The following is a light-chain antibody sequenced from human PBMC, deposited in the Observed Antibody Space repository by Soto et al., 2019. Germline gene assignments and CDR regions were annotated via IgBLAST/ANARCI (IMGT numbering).Light chain of an antibody. V-gene: IGKV3-20*01. CDR1: QSVSSSY. Sequence: EIVLTQSPGTLSLSPGGRATLSCRASQSVSSSYLAWYQQKPGQAHRLLIYGASSRATGIPDRFSGSGSGTDFTLTIRRLEPEDFAVYYCKQYGSSPWTFGQGTKVDIK. CDR3: KQYGSSPWT. J-gene: IGKJ1*01. CDR2: GAS.